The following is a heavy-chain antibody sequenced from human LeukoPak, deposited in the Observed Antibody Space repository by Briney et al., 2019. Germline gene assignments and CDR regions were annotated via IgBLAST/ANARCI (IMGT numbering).Heavy chain of an antibody. V-gene: IGHV3-66*01. Sequence: GGSLRLSCAASGFTFDDYAMHWVRQAPGKGLEWVSVIYSGGSTYYADSVKGRFTISRDNSKNTLYLQMNSLRAEDTAVYYCARDSDYYDSSGYLEYFQHWGQGTLVTVSS. CDR1: GFTFDDYA. CDR2: IYSGGST. CDR3: ARDSDYYDSSGYLEYFQH. J-gene: IGHJ1*01. D-gene: IGHD3-22*01.